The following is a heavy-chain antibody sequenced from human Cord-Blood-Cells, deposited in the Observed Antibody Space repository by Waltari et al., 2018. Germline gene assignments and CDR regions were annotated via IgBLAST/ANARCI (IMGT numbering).Heavy chain of an antibody. CDR1: GGSIRSGGYS. V-gene: IGHV4-30-2*01. CDR3: ARVVTIFGVVNSDAFDI. J-gene: IGHJ3*02. Sequence: QLQLQESGSGLVKPSQPLSLTCAVSGGSIRSGGYSWSWITQPPGKGLEWIGYIYHSGSTYYNPSLKSRVTISVDRSKNQFSLKLSSVTAADTAVYYCARVVTIFGVVNSDAFDIWGQGTMVTVSS. D-gene: IGHD3-3*01. CDR2: IYHSGST.